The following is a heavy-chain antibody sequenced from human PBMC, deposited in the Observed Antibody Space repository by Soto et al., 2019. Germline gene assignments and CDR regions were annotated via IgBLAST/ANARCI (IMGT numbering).Heavy chain of an antibody. CDR1: GFTFRTYG. J-gene: IGHJ4*02. CDR2: ISAYNGNT. CDR3: ARGKGGYSAYDSDFDF. D-gene: IGHD5-12*01. Sequence: QVQLVQSAAEVKKSGASVKVSCKASGFTFRTYGIIWVRQAPGQGLEWMGWISAYNGNTNYAQKFQDRVTMTTDTSTSTANMELTSLRSYDTAVDYCARGKGGYSAYDSDFDFWCQGTLVSVSS. V-gene: IGHV1-18*01.